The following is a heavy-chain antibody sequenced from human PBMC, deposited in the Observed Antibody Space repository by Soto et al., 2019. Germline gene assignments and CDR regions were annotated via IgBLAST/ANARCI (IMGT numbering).Heavy chain of an antibody. CDR3: ARAVYGDYGYYFDY. J-gene: IGHJ4*02. D-gene: IGHD4-17*01. CDR2: IYHRGST. Sequence: SETLSLTCAVSGGSISSGGYSWSWIRQPPGKGLEWIGYIYHRGSTYYNPSLKSRVTISVDRSKNQFSLKLSSVTAADTAVYYCARAVYGDYGYYFDYWGRGTLVTSPQ. V-gene: IGHV4-30-2*01. CDR1: GGSISSGGYS.